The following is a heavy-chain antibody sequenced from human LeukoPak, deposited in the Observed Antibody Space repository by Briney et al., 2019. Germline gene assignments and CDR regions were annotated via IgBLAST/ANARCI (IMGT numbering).Heavy chain of an antibody. CDR1: GDSVSSNSAA. CDR2: TYYRSKWYN. Sequence: SQTLSLTCAISGDSVSSNSAAWNWIRQSPSRGLEWLGRTYYRSKWYNDYAVSVKSRITINPDTSKNQFSLQLNSVTPEDTAVYYCARLILYSSPSRYYYYGMDVWGQGTTVTVSS. J-gene: IGHJ6*02. D-gene: IGHD4-11*01. CDR3: ARLILYSSPSRYYYYGMDV. V-gene: IGHV6-1*01.